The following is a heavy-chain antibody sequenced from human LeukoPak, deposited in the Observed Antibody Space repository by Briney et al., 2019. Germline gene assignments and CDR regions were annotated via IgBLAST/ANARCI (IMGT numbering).Heavy chain of an antibody. CDR1: GDSIGTYH. CDR2: VYYTGST. J-gene: IGHJ4*02. Sequence: SETLSLTCTVSGDSIGTYHWTWIRQPPGRGLEWIGYVYYTGSTNYNPSLKTRVTISLDTPNNQFSLRLNSVTAADTAIYYCATYTRHCSGATCYSIDYWGQGTLVTVSP. V-gene: IGHV4-59*08. CDR3: ATYTRHCSGATCYSIDY. D-gene: IGHD2-15*01.